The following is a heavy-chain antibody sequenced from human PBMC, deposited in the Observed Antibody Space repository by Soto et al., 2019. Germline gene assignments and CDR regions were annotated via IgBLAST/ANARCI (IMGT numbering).Heavy chain of an antibody. J-gene: IGHJ6*02. Sequence: LRLSCAASGFTFDDYAMHWVRQAPGKGLEWVSGISWNSGSIGYADSVKGRFTISRDNAKNSLYLQMNSLRAEDTALYYCAKDTGDFCSGGSCYSNGMDVRAQRTTVTVSS. D-gene: IGHD2-15*01. CDR1: GFTFDDYA. CDR3: AKDTGDFCSGGSCYSNGMDV. CDR2: ISWNSGSI. V-gene: IGHV3-9*01.